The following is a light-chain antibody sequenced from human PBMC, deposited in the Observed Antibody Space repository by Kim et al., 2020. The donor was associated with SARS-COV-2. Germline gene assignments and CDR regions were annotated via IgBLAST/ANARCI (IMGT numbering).Light chain of an antibody. Sequence: NFMLTQPHSVSESPGKTVTISCTRSSGSIDDNYVQWYQQRPGGAPTTVIYEDDKRPSGVSDRFSGSIDTSSNSASLTISGLRTEDEADYYCQSYNSGNVIFGGGTQLTVL. CDR2: EDD. V-gene: IGLV6-57*04. CDR3: QSYNSGNVI. J-gene: IGLJ2*01. CDR1: SGSIDDNY.